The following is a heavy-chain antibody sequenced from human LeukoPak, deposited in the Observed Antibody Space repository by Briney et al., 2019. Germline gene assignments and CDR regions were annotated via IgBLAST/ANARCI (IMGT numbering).Heavy chain of an antibody. CDR3: ARGETTGYSYGYDY. D-gene: IGHD5-18*01. CDR1: GYTCTSYG. V-gene: IGHV1-18*01. CDR2: ISAYNGNT. J-gene: IGHJ4*02. Sequence: ASVKVSCKASGYTCTSYGISSVRQAPGQGLEWMGWISAYNGNTNYAQKLQGRVTMTTDTSTSTAYMELRSLRSDDTAVYYCARGETTGYSYGYDYWGQGTLVTVSS.